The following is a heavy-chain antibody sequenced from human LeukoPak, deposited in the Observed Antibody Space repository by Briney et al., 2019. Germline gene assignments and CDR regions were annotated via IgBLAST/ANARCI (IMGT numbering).Heavy chain of an antibody. V-gene: IGHV1-2*02. CDR1: GYTFTDYY. D-gene: IGHD1-1*01. J-gene: IGHJ6*02. CDR2: INPNSGDT. Sequence: ASVKVSCKASGYTFTDYYIHLVRQAAGRALEWMGWINPNSGDTKYPQNFQDRVTITRDTSTTTAYMDLTRLKSEDTAVYYCARSERRLDISHYYYPMDVWGQGTTVTVSS. CDR3: ARSERRLDISHYYYPMDV.